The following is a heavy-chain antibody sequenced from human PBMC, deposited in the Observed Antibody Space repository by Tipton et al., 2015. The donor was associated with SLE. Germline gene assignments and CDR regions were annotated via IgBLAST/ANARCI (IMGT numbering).Heavy chain of an antibody. CDR1: GGFISFDY. CDR2: IYSSGDR. D-gene: IGHD4-17*01. Sequence: TLSLTCTVSGGFISFDYCSWIRQSAGRGLELIGRIYSSGDRDYKPSLRSRVTMSIDPSQNRVSLRLKSVSAADTAVYYCARGSDGEYVRYFDVWGPGTLVTVSS. CDR3: ARGSDGEYVRYFDV. V-gene: IGHV4-4*07. J-gene: IGHJ2*01.